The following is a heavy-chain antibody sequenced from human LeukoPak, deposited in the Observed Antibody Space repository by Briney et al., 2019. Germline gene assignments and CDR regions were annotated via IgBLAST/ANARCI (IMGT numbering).Heavy chain of an antibody. J-gene: IGHJ4*02. CDR2: ISADGRRS. CDR1: GFTFTTYA. CDR3: AREWFYDSSGYYVY. D-gene: IGHD3-22*01. V-gene: IGHV3-23*01. Sequence: GGSLRLSCVASGFTFTTYALSWVRQAPGKGLEWVSTISADGRRSNYADSVKGRFTISRDNAKNSLYLQMNSLRDEDTAVYYCAREWFYDSSGYYVYWGQGTLVTVSS.